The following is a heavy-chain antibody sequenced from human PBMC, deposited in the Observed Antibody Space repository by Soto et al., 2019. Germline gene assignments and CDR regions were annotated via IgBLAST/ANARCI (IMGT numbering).Heavy chain of an antibody. J-gene: IGHJ6*02. CDR1: GGSISSGDYY. CDR2: IYYSGST. V-gene: IGHV4-30-4*01. D-gene: IGHD3-22*01. Sequence: PSETLSLTCTVSGGSISSGDYYLSWIRQPPGKGLEWIGYIYYSGSTYYTPSLKSRVTISVDTSKNQFSLKLSSVTAADTAVYYCARLRGDMRHYYDSSGSAYGMDVWGQGTTVTVSS. CDR3: ARLRGDMRHYYDSSGSAYGMDV.